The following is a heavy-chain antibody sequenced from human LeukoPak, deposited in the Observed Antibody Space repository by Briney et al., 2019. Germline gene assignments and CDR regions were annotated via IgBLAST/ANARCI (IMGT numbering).Heavy chain of an antibody. Sequence: GGSLRLSCAASGFTFSSYWMHWVRQAPGKGLVWVSRINSDGSSTNYADSVKGRFTISRDNAKNSLYLQMNSLTAEDTAVYYCSRHPGTRIVGATFDYWGQGILVTVSS. CDR3: SRHPGTRIVGATFDY. CDR2: INSDGSST. CDR1: GFTFSSYW. D-gene: IGHD1-26*01. V-gene: IGHV3-74*01. J-gene: IGHJ4*02.